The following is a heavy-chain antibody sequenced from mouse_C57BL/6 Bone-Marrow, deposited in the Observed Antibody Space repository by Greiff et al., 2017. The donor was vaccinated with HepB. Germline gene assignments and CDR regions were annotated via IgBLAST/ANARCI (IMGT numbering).Heavy chain of an antibody. CDR1: GYTFTSYW. V-gene: IGHV1-72*01. J-gene: IGHJ1*03. D-gene: IGHD2-3*01. CDR2: IDPNSGGT. CDR3: ANLSLALYWYFDV. Sequence: QFQLQQPGAELVKPGASVKLSCKASGYTFTSYWMHWVKQRPGRGLEWIGRIDPNSGGTKYNEKFKSKATLTVDKPSSTAYMQLSSLTSEYSAVYYCANLSLALYWYFDVWGTGTTVTVSS.